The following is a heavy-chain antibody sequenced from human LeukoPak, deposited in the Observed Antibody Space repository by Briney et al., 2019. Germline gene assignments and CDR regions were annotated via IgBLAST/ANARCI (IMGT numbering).Heavy chain of an antibody. CDR2: INPNSGDT. J-gene: IGHJ4*02. Sequence: GASVTVSCTASGYTFTCYYMHWVRQAPGQGLEWMGWINPNSGDTKYAQKFQGRVTMTRDTSISTAYMELSRLRSDDTALYYCATQRGSYLWGTDFDYWGQGTLVTVSS. D-gene: IGHD3-16*01. CDR3: ATQRGSYLWGTDFDY. CDR1: GYTFTCYY. V-gene: IGHV1-2*02.